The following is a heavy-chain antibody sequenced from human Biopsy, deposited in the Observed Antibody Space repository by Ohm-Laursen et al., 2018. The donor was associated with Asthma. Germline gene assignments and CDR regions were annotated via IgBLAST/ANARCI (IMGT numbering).Heavy chain of an antibody. D-gene: IGHD3-16*02. V-gene: IGHV3-7*01. CDR1: GFTFGDYC. Sequence: SLRLSCAASGFTFGDYCMSWVRQVPGQGLEWVANIKHDGSEKNHGDSLKGRFTISRDNSKNTLYLQMNSLRAEDTAVYYCARDLHPTNHLGELSEGFDYWGQGTLVTVSS. CDR3: ARDLHPTNHLGELSEGFDY. CDR2: IKHDGSEK. J-gene: IGHJ4*02.